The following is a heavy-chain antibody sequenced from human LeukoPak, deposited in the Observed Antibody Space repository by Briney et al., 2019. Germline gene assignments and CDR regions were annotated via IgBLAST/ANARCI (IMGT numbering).Heavy chain of an antibody. CDR3: AKDEVVITTKTDY. CDR1: GFTFSSYA. J-gene: IGHJ4*02. D-gene: IGHD3-22*01. Sequence: GGSLRLSCAASGFTFSSYAMSWVRQAPGRGLEWVSAISGSGGSTYYADSVKGRFTISRDNSKNTLYLQINSLRAEDTAVYYCAKDEVVITTKTDYWGQGTLVTVSS. V-gene: IGHV3-23*01. CDR2: ISGSGGST.